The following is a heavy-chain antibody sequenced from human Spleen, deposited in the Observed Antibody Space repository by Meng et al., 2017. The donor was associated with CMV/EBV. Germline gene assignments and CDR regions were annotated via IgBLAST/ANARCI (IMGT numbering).Heavy chain of an antibody. CDR3: ASGTGGY. V-gene: IGHV3-11*06. J-gene: IGHJ4*02. CDR1: GVTFRDYY. CDR2: ISSSSSSYT. Sequence: VPLVEFWGGLVQAGGYLSLSCAASGVTFRDYYMSCIRHAPGKGLEWVSYISSSSSSYTNYADSVKGRFTIYRDIAKNSLYLQMNSLRAEDTAVYYLASGTGGYWGQGTLVTVSS. D-gene: IGHD1-14*01.